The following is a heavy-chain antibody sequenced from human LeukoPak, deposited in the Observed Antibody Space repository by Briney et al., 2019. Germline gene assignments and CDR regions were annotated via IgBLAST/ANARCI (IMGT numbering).Heavy chain of an antibody. D-gene: IGHD2-15*01. CDR3: AIGYCSGGSCYSLDY. V-gene: IGHV1-3*03. CDR1: GYTFTSYA. J-gene: IGHJ4*02. CDR2: INAGNGNT. Sequence: GASVKVSCKASGYTFTSYAMHWVRQAPGQRLEWMGWINAGNGNTKYPQEFQGRVTITRDTSASTAYMELSSLRSEDMAVYYCAIGYCSGGSCYSLDYWGQGTLVTVSS.